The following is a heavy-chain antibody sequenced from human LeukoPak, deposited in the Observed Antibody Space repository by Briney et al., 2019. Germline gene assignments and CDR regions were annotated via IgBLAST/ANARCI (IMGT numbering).Heavy chain of an antibody. J-gene: IGHJ4*02. Sequence: GGSLRLSCAASGFTFSSYWMQWVRQAPGKGLVWVSRIDGDGSSTNYADSVKGRFTISRDNAKNTLYLQMNSLRDEDTAVYYCARDLYFDYWGQGTLVTVSS. CDR3: ARDLYFDY. CDR1: GFTFSSYW. V-gene: IGHV3-74*01. CDR2: IDGDGSST.